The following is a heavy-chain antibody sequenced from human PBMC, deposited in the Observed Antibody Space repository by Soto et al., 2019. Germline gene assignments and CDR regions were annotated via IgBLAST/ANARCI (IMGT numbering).Heavy chain of an antibody. CDR2: IKQDGSEK. CDR1: GFTFSSYW. J-gene: IGHJ6*02. CDR3: ARDPSIVGADGVEYYYYYGMDV. Sequence: EVQLVESGGGLVQPGGSLRLSCAASGFTFSSYWMSWVRQAPGKGLEWVANIKQDGSEKYYVDSVKGRCTMTRDNAMNSLYLQMNGLRAEVTAVYYCARDPSIVGADGVEYYYYYGMDVWGQGTTVTVSS. V-gene: IGHV3-7*01. D-gene: IGHD1-26*01.